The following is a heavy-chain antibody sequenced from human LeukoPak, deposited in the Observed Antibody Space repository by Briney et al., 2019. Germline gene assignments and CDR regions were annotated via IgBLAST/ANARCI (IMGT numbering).Heavy chain of an antibody. J-gene: IGHJ4*02. D-gene: IGHD5-12*01. CDR2: IYYSGST. Sequence: SQTLSLTCTVSGGSISSGDYYWSWIRQPPGKGLEWIGYIYYSGSTYYNPSLKSRVTISVDTSKNQFSLKLSSVTAADTAVYYCARDSGYDSAHFDYWGQGTLVTVSS. V-gene: IGHV4-30-4*08. CDR1: GGSISSGDYY. CDR3: ARDSGYDSAHFDY.